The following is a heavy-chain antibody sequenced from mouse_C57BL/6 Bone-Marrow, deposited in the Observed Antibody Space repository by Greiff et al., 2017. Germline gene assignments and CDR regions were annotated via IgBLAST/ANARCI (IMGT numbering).Heavy chain of an antibody. D-gene: IGHD1-1*01. CDR3: AKKALYGSSGGDYAMDY. J-gene: IGHJ4*01. CDR1: GFSLTSSG. V-gene: IGHV2-5*01. CDR2: IWRGGST. Sequence: VKLMESGPGLVQPSQSLSITCTVSGFSLTSSGVHWVRQSPGKGLEWLGVIWRGGSTDYNAAFMSRLSITKDNSKSQVFFKMNSLQADDTAIYYCAKKALYGSSGGDYAMDYGGQGTSVTVSS.